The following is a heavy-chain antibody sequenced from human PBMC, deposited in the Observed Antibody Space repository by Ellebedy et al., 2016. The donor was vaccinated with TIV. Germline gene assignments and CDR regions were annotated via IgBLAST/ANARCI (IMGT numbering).Heavy chain of an antibody. CDR1: GGSISSYY. CDR3: ARIFWNGDYYYGVDV. Sequence: MPSETLSLTCTVSGGSISSYYWSWIRQPPGKGLEWIGYIYYSGSTNYSPSLKSRVTISVDTSKNQFSLKLSSVTAADTAVYYCARIFWNGDYYYGVDVWGQGTTVTVSS. J-gene: IGHJ6*02. V-gene: IGHV4-59*01. D-gene: IGHD1-1*01. CDR2: IYYSGST.